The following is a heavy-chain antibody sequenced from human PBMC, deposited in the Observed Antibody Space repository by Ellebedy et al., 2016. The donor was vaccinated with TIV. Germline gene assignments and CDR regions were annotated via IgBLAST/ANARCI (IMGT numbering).Heavy chain of an antibody. V-gene: IGHV1-46*04. D-gene: IGHD2-15*01. Sequence: AASVKVSCKASGYTFTSYYMHWVRQAPGQGLEWMGIINPSGGSTSYAQKLQGRVTMTRDTSTSTVYMALSSLRSEDTAVYYCARDERVVVVVAATPSAVYYYYGMDVWGQGTTVTVSS. CDR3: ARDERVVVVVAATPSAVYYYYGMDV. CDR2: INPSGGST. J-gene: IGHJ6*02. CDR1: GYTFTSYY.